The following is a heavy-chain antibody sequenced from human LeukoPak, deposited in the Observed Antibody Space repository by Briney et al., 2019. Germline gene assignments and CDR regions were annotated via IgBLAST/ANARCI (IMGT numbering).Heavy chain of an antibody. J-gene: IGHJ4*02. D-gene: IGHD5-18*01. CDR2: FDPEDGET. V-gene: IGHV1-24*01. CDR3: ATVGYSYGSYYFDY. CDR1: GYTLTELS. Sequence: ASVKVSCKVSGYTLTELSMHWVRQAPGKGLEWTGGFDPEDGETIYAQKFQGRVTMTEDTSTDTAYMELSSLRSEDTAVYYCATVGYSYGSYYFDYWGQGTLVTVSS.